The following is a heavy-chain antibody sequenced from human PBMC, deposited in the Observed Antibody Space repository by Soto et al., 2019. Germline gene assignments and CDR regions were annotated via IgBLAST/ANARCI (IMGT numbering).Heavy chain of an antibody. J-gene: IGHJ4*02. V-gene: IGHV4-59*01. Sequence: SSETLSLTCTVSGGSISSYYWSWIRQPPGKGLEWIGYIYYSGSTNYIPSLKSRVTISVDTSKNQFSLKLSSVTAADTAVYYCARFDYYDSSSYLDFGPKWGQGTPVTVSS. CDR3: ARFDYYDSSSYLDFGPK. CDR1: GGSISSYY. CDR2: IYYSGST. D-gene: IGHD3-22*01.